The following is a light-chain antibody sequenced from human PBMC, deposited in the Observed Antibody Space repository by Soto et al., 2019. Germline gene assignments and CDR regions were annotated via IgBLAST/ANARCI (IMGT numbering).Light chain of an antibody. V-gene: IGLV2-8*01. J-gene: IGLJ2*01. CDR3: SSHAGDKMI. CDR2: EVS. Sequence: QSVLTQPPSASGSPGQSVTISCTGTSSDVDAYYNFVSWYQQHPGKVPKLMIYEVSKRPSGVPNRFSGSKSGNTASLTVSGLQAEDEADYYCSSHAGDKMIFGGGTKVTVL. CDR1: SSDVDAYYNF.